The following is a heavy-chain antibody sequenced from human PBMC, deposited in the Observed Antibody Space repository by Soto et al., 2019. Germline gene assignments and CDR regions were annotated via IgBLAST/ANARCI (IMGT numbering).Heavy chain of an antibody. J-gene: IGHJ4*02. Sequence: PSETLSLTCTVSGGSINTFYWSWVRQPAGKGLEWIVRIFSSGSTSFNPSLESRVAMSVETSKNHFSLNLSSVTAADMAVYYCAREGSYSAYNFAHGIQLWSFDXWGQGALVTVSX. CDR2: IFSSGST. D-gene: IGHD5-12*01. CDR1: GGSINTFY. V-gene: IGHV4-4*07. CDR3: AREGSYSAYNFAHGIQLWSFDX.